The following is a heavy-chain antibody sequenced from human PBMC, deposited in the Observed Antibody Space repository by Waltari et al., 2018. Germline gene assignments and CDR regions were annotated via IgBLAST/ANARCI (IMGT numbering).Heavy chain of an antibody. CDR3: ARDDSYGQFMRFDF. CDR2: IYSGGNT. V-gene: IGHV3-53*01. D-gene: IGHD5-18*01. Sequence: EVQLVESGGGLIQPGGSLRPSCEASGLPVSRHYMGWVRQAPGKGLEWLSAIYSGGNTFYADSVKGRFNISIDNSKNTLYLQMNSLRVDDTAVYYCARDDSYGQFMRFDFWGQGTVVTVSS. CDR1: GLPVSRHY. J-gene: IGHJ4*02.